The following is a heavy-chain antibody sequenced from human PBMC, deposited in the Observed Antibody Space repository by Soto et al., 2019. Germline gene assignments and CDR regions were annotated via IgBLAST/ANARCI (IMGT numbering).Heavy chain of an antibody. CDR1: GFTFDRYA. Sequence: EVQLVESGGGLVQPGGYLRLSCVASGFTFDRYAMNWVRQAPGKGLEWLSWISPDSATVENSDSVPGRFTMSRDDAKNLLNLQMNSLKDEDTAVYYCARDHRWAFDYWGQGTRVTVTS. CDR3: ARDHRWAFDY. D-gene: IGHD3-16*01. J-gene: IGHJ4*02. V-gene: IGHV3-48*02. CDR2: ISPDSATV.